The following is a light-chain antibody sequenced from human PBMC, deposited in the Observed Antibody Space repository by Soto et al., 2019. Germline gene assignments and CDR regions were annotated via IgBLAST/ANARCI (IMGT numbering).Light chain of an antibody. CDR1: QSISDT. Sequence: VMTQSPATLSLSPGERATLSCRASQSISDTLAWYQQKPGQAPRLLIYDASNRATGIPARFSGSGSGTDFTLTISSLEPEDFAVYYCQQRSNWRITFGQGTRLE. V-gene: IGKV3-11*01. J-gene: IGKJ5*01. CDR2: DAS. CDR3: QQRSNWRIT.